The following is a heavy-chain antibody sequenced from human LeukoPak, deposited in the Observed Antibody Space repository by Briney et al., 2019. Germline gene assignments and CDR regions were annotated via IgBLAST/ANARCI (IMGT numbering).Heavy chain of an antibody. CDR1: GGSFSGYY. Sequence: SETVSLTCAVYGGSFSGYYWSWIRQPPGKGLEWIGEINHSGSTNNNPSLKSRVSISVDTSKNQFSLKLSSVTAADTAVYYCARGLRVDTIYHYWGQGTLVTVSS. V-gene: IGHV4-34*01. CDR3: ARGLRVDTIYHY. D-gene: IGHD5-12*01. CDR2: INHSGST. J-gene: IGHJ4*02.